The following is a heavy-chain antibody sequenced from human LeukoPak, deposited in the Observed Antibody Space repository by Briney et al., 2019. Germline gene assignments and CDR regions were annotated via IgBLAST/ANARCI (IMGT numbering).Heavy chain of an antibody. CDR1: GFTFSSYA. Sequence: GGSLRLSCAASGFTFSSYAMHWVRQAPGKGLEWVAVISYDGSNKYYADSVKGRFTISRDNSKNTLYLQMNSLRTEDTAVYYCASVYLYGMDVWGQGTTVTVSS. J-gene: IGHJ6*02. V-gene: IGHV3-30-3*01. D-gene: IGHD2-8*01. CDR3: ASVYLYGMDV. CDR2: ISYDGSNK.